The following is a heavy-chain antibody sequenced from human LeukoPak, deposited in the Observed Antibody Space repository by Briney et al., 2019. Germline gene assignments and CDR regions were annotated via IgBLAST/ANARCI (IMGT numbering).Heavy chain of an antibody. Sequence: GGSLRLSCAASGFTFSSYSMNWVRQAPGKGLECVSVIYSGGSTYYADSVKGRFTISRDNAKNSLYLQMNSLRAEDTAVYYCARRATTERGHSYGLDYWGQGTLVTVSS. CDR3: ARRATTERGHSYGLDY. CDR2: IYSGGST. J-gene: IGHJ4*02. D-gene: IGHD5-18*01. CDR1: GFTFSSYS. V-gene: IGHV3-66*01.